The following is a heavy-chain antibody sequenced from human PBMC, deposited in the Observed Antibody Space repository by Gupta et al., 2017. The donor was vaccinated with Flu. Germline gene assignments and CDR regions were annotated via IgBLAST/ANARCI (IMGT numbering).Heavy chain of an antibody. D-gene: IGHD6-13*01. CDR3: ARDFVWQQLVPYYGMDV. CDR1: GGAFSSYA. J-gene: IGHJ6*02. Sequence: QVQLAHSGAEVKKPGFSVKVSSKASGGAFSSYAMGCLRQAPGQGLEWMGGIIPIFGTANYAQKFQGRVTITADESTSTAYMELSSLRSEDTAVYYCARDFVWQQLVPYYGMDVWGQGTTVTGSS. V-gene: IGHV1-69*01. CDR2: IIPIFGTA.